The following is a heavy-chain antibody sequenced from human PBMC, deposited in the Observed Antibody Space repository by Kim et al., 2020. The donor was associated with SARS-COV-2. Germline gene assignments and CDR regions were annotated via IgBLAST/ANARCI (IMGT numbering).Heavy chain of an antibody. V-gene: IGHV1-24*01. CDR3: ATGAGTSPPYNWFDP. J-gene: IGHJ5*02. D-gene: IGHD1-7*01. Sequence: AQKFQGRVTMTEDTSTDTAYMELSSLGSEDTAVYYCATGAGTSPPYNWFDPWGQGTLVTVSS.